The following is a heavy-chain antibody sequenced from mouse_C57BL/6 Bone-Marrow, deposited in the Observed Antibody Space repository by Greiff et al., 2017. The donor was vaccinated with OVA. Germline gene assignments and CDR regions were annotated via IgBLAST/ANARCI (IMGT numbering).Heavy chain of an antibody. V-gene: IGHV1-55*01. D-gene: IGHD1-1*01. Sequence: QVQLQQPGAELVKPGASVKMSCKASGYTFTSYWITWVKQRPGQGLEWIGDIYPGSGSTNYNEKFKSKATLTVDTSSSTAYMQLSSLTSEDSAVYYCARSAGSSPAWFAYWGQGTLVTVSA. J-gene: IGHJ3*01. CDR2: IYPGSGST. CDR3: ARSAGSSPAWFAY. CDR1: GYTFTSYW.